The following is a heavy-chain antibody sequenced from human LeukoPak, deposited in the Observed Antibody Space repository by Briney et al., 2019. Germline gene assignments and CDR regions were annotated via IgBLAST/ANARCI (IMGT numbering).Heavy chain of an antibody. CDR1: GFTFSSYE. J-gene: IGHJ6*03. Sequence: GGSLRLSCAASGFTFSSYEMNWVRQAPGKGLEWVSSIISSSSYIYYADSVKGRFTISRDNAKNSLYLQMNSLRAEDTAVYYCARDQRLNFDWLLSDYMDVWGEGTTVTVSS. D-gene: IGHD3-9*01. V-gene: IGHV3-21*01. CDR3: ARDQRLNFDWLLSDYMDV. CDR2: IISSSSYI.